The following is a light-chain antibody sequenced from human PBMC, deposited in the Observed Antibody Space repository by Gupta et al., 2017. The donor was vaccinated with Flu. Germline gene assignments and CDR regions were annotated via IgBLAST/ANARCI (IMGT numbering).Light chain of an antibody. CDR1: QSIRRW. CDR2: TTS. J-gene: IGKJ1*01. Sequence: DIXXTQSPXTQSAXXGDTVTITCRASQSIRRWLAWYQQKPGKAPKLLIYTTSSLESGVPSRFSGSGSGTEFTLTIHSLQPDDFATYYCHQYYTYPWTFGQGTKVESK. CDR3: HQYYTYPWT. V-gene: IGKV1-5*03.